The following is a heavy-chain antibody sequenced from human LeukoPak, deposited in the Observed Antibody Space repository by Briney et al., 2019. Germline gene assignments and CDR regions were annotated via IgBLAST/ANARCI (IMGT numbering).Heavy chain of an antibody. D-gene: IGHD3-10*01. CDR2: IYPGDSET. Sequence: GESLKISCNGSGYRFISYWIAWVRQVPGKGLEYMGIIYPGDSETRYSPSFQGQVTTSADKSSSSAYLQWSSLKASDTAMYYCTRLRWFGDHYYYMDVWGKGTTVTVSS. J-gene: IGHJ6*03. CDR3: TRLRWFGDHYYYMDV. V-gene: IGHV5-51*01. CDR1: GYRFISYW.